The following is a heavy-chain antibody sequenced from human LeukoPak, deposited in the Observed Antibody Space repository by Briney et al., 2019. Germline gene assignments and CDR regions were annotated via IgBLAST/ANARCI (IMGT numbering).Heavy chain of an antibody. D-gene: IGHD1-26*01. CDR1: GLTFSNYA. J-gene: IGHJ4*02. V-gene: IGHV3-23*01. Sequence: GGSLRLSCAASGLTFSNYAMSWFRQAPGKGLEWVSGITSGFTPHYADSVKGRFTTSRDNSKNTFHLQMNSLRAEDTAVYYCAKDYSDSRVGDVFLEYWGQGTLVTVSS. CDR3: AKDYSDSRVGDVFLEY. CDR2: ITSGFTP.